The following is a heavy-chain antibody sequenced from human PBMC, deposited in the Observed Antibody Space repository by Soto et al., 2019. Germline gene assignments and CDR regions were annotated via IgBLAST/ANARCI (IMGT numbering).Heavy chain of an antibody. V-gene: IGHV4-39*01. CDR3: ARQDTTLNWFDP. CDR1: GGSISSSSYY. CDR2: IYGRGST. J-gene: IGHJ5*02. D-gene: IGHD1-26*01. Sequence: QLQLQESGPGLGKPSETLSLTCTVSGGSISSSSYYWGWIRQPPGKGLEWIGSIYGRGSTYSNPSLKSRVTISVDMSKNQFSLKLRSVTAADTAVYYCARQDTTLNWFDPWGQGTLVTVSS.